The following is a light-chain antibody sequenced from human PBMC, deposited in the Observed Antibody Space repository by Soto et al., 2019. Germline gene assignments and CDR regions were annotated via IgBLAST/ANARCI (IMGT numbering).Light chain of an antibody. Sequence: QAVVTQEPSFSVSPGTTVTLTFGLSSGSVSTSHYPNWYRQTPGQAPRPLIYFTSIRSSGVPGRFSGSILGNKAALTITGAQADDESDYYCVLYMGSGYWVFGGGTKLTVL. J-gene: IGLJ3*02. CDR3: VLYMGSGYWV. CDR1: SGSVSTSHY. CDR2: FTS. V-gene: IGLV8-61*01.